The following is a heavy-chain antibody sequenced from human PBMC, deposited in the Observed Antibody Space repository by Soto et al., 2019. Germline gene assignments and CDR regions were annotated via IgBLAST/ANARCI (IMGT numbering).Heavy chain of an antibody. CDR2: IKTNTEGGTT. J-gene: IGHJ6*02. CDR1: GLTISNAW. D-gene: IGHD2-15*01. CDR3: TTGSVEGV. Sequence: PGGSLRLSCAASGLTISNAWMNWVRQAPGKGLEWVGRIKTNTEGGTTDYAAAVKGRFTVSRDDSKNTPYLQMNSLKTEDTAGYYCTTGSVEGVWGQGTTVTVSS. V-gene: IGHV3-15*07.